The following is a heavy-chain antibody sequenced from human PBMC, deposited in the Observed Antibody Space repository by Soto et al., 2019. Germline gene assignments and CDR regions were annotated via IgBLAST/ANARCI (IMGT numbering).Heavy chain of an antibody. CDR2: IYPGDSDT. V-gene: IGHV5-51*01. J-gene: IGHJ6*02. D-gene: IGHD1-7*01. Sequence: PGESLKISCKGSGYSFTSYWIGWVRQMPGKGLEWMGIIYPGDSDTRYSPSFQGQVTISADKSISTAYLQWSSLKASDTAMYYCARGDRYNWKYRSTYYYYGMDVWGQGTTVTVSS. CDR1: GYSFTSYW. CDR3: ARGDRYNWKYRSTYYYYGMDV.